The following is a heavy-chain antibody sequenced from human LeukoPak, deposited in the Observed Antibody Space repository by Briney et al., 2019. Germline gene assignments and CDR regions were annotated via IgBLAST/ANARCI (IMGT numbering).Heavy chain of an antibody. V-gene: IGHV1-18*01. J-gene: IGHJ5*02. CDR2: ISAYNGHT. CDR3: ARGSFWFDP. Sequence: GASVTVSCKASGYTFTTHGITWVRQAPGQGLEWMGWISAYNGHTNYAQKFHGRVTMTTDTSTNTAYMEMKSLRSDNTAVYYCARGSFWFDPWGQGTLVTVSS. CDR1: GYTFTTHG. D-gene: IGHD2-15*01.